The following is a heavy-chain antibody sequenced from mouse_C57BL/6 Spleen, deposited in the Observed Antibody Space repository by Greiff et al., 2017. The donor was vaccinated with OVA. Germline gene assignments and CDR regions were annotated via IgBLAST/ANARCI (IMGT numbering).Heavy chain of an antibody. V-gene: IGHV3-6*01. J-gene: IGHJ4*01. Sequence: VQLQQSGPGLVKPSQSLSLTCSVTGYSITSGYYWHWIRQFPGNKLEWMGYISYDGSNNYNPSLKNRISITRDTSKNQFFLKLNSVTTEDTATYYCAYYYGSSQGNYWGQGTSVTSPQ. CDR3: AYYYGSSQGNY. CDR1: GYSITSGYY. CDR2: ISYDGSN. D-gene: IGHD1-1*01.